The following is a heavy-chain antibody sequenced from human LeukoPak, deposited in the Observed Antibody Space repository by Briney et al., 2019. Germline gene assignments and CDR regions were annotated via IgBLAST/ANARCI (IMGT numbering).Heavy chain of an antibody. CDR1: GGSISSYY. CDR3: ARENDYGHYYYGMDV. Sequence: SETLSLICTVSGGSISSYYWSWIRQPPGKGLEWIGYIYYSGSTNYNPSLKSRVTISVDTSKNQFSLKLSSVTAADTAVYYCARENDYGHYYYGMDVWGQGTTVTVSS. D-gene: IGHD4-17*01. V-gene: IGHV4-59*01. CDR2: IYYSGST. J-gene: IGHJ6*02.